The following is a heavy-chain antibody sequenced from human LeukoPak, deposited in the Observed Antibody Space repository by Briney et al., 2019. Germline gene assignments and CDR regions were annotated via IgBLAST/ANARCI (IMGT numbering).Heavy chain of an antibody. CDR1: GYTLTELS. Sequence: ASVKVSCKVSGYTLTELSMHWVRQAPGKGLEWMGGFDPEDGETIYAQKFQGRVTMTEDTSTDTAYMDLSSLRSEDTAVYYCTTGLRNAFDIWGQGTMVTVSS. V-gene: IGHV1-24*01. CDR2: FDPEDGET. D-gene: IGHD3-16*01. J-gene: IGHJ3*02. CDR3: TTGLRNAFDI.